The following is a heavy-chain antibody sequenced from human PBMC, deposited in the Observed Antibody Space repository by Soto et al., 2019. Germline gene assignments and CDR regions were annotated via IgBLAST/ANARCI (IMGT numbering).Heavy chain of an antibody. Sequence: SVKVSCKASGGTFSSYAISWVRQAPGQGLEWMGGIIPIFGTANYAQKFQGRVTITADKSTSTAYMELSSLRSEDTAVYYCARSSITMIVDDAFDIWGQGTMVTVSS. CDR3: ARSSITMIVDDAFDI. V-gene: IGHV1-69*06. CDR1: GGTFSSYA. J-gene: IGHJ3*02. D-gene: IGHD3-22*01. CDR2: IIPIFGTA.